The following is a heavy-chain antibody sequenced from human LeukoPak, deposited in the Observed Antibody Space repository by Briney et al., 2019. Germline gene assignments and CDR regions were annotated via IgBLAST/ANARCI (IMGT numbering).Heavy chain of an antibody. CDR3: VTFYETY. J-gene: IGHJ4*02. CDR2: ISSSSSTI. D-gene: IGHD2/OR15-2a*01. Sequence: GGSLRLSCAASGFTFSSYSMNWVRQAPGKGLEWVSYISSSSSTIYYADSVKGRFTISKDNAKNTVSLQMNNLRAEDTAVYYCVTFYETYWGRGTLVTVSS. CDR1: GFTFSSYS. V-gene: IGHV3-48*04.